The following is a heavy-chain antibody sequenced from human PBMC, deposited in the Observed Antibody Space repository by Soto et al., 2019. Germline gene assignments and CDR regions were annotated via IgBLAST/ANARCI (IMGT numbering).Heavy chain of an antibody. D-gene: IGHD6-13*01. J-gene: IGHJ5*02. Sequence: GGSLRLSCAASGCTFSSYAMHWVRQAPGKGLEWVAVISYDGSNKYYADSVKGRFTISRDNSKNTLYLQMNSLRAEDTAVYYCASLSSWYPSTGSNWFDPWGQGTLVTISS. V-gene: IGHV3-30-3*01. CDR2: ISYDGSNK. CDR3: ASLSSWYPSTGSNWFDP. CDR1: GCTFSSYA.